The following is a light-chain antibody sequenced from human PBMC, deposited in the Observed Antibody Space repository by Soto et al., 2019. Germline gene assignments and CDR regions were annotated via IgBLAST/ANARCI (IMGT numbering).Light chain of an antibody. Sequence: EIVLTQSPGTLSLSPGERATLSCRASQSVSSSYLAWYQQKPGQAPRLLIYDASRATGIPDRFSGSGSGTDFTLTITRLEPEDFAVYYCKHYGTSAMFGTGTKVDI. CDR3: KHYGTSAM. V-gene: IGKV3-20*01. CDR2: DAS. CDR1: QSVSSSY. J-gene: IGKJ3*01.